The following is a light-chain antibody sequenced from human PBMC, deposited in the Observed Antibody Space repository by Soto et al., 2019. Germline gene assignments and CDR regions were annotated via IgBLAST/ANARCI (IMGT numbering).Light chain of an antibody. Sequence: EIVLTQSPGTLSLSPGERATLSCRASQSISSSHLAWYQQKPAQAPRLLIFGASSRATGIPDRFSGSGSGTDFTLTISRLEPEDFAVYYCQQYGSSPLTFGGGTKVDIK. CDR1: QSISSSH. CDR2: GAS. J-gene: IGKJ4*01. V-gene: IGKV3-20*01. CDR3: QQYGSSPLT.